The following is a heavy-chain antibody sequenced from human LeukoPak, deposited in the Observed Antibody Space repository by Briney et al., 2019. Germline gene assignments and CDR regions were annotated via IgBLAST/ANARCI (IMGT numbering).Heavy chain of an antibody. Sequence: GGSLRLSSVLSGLTFSDAWLSWVRQAPGKGLEWVGRIRNDRITDYAAPVQGRFSISRDNSKNTFYLQMNSLRTADTDMYFCTWMATITTVDYWGQGTLVTVSS. D-gene: IGHD5-12*01. V-gene: IGHV3-15*01. CDR2: IRNDRIT. CDR3: TWMATITTVDY. CDR1: GLTFSDAW. J-gene: IGHJ4*02.